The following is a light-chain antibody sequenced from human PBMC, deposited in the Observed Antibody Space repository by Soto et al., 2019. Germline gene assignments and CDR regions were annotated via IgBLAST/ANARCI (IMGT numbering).Light chain of an antibody. CDR3: QHRNNRHPT. CDR1: QGISPY. J-gene: IGKJ3*01. Sequence: EIVLSRSPGTLSLSPGDRATLSCRASQGISPYLSWDQQKPGQGPRLLMFHASKRATDIPARFSGSGPGTDLTLTISSLEPAHFAVFFCQHRNNRHPTFGPGTTVDIK. CDR2: HAS. V-gene: IGKV3D-11*01.